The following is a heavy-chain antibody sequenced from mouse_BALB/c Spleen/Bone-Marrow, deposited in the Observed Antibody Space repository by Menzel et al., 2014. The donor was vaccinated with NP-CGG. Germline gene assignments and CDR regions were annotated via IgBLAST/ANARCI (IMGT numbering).Heavy chain of an antibody. D-gene: IGHD2-1*01. V-gene: IGHV1-69*02. J-gene: IGHJ2*01. CDR2: IDPSDSYT. CDR3: ARGLYGNSGY. Sequence: QVQLQQSGAELVKPGASVKLSCKASGYTFTSYWMHWVKQRPGQGLEWIGEIDPSDSYTNYNQKFKGKATLTVDKSSSTAYMQLSSLTSEESAVYYCARGLYGNSGYWGQGTTLTVSS. CDR1: GYTFTSYW.